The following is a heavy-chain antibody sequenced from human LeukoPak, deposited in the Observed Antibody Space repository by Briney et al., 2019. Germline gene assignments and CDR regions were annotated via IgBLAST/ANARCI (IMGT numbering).Heavy chain of an antibody. CDR3: ARGWALYSSGWLPFDY. D-gene: IGHD6-19*01. J-gene: IGHJ4*02. CDR1: GFTVSSNY. CDR2: IKQDGSEK. V-gene: IGHV3-7*01. Sequence: GGSLRLSCAASGFTVSSNYMSWVRQAPGKGLEWVANIKQDGSEKYYVDSVKGRFTISRDNAKNSLYLQMNSLRAEDTAVYYCARGWALYSSGWLPFDYWGQGTLVTVSS.